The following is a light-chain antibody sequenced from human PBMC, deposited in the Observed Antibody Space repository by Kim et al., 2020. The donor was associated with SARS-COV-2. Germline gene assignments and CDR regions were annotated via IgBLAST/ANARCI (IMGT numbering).Light chain of an antibody. CDR3: QQYVTSPT. CDR2: GTS. Sequence: PGERATLSCRASQSFAGNYLAWYQQRPGQAPRLLIYGTSSRATGIPDRFSGSGSATDFTLTISRLEPEDFAVYFCQQYVTSPTFGQGTKVDI. V-gene: IGKV3-20*01. J-gene: IGKJ1*01. CDR1: QSFAGNY.